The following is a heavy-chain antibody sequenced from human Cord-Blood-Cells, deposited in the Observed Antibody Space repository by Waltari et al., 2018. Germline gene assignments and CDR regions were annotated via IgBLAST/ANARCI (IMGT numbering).Heavy chain of an antibody. CDR2: IIPIFGKE. J-gene: IGHJ3*02. CDR1: GGTFSSYA. V-gene: IGHV1-69*01. CDR3: AREGVGGDGYKGGNAFDI. D-gene: IGHD3-16*01. Sequence: QVQLVQSGAEVKKPGSSVKVSCKASGGTFSSYAISWVRQAPGQGLEWMGGIIPIFGKENYAQKCQGRVTITADESTSTAYMELSSLRSEDTAVYYCAREGVGGDGYKGGNAFDIWGQGTMVTVSS.